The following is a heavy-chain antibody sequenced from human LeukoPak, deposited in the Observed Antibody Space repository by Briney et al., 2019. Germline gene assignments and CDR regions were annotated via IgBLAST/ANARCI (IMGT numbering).Heavy chain of an antibody. D-gene: IGHD6-19*01. CDR2: ISYDGSNK. Sequence: GGSLRLSCAASGFTFSSYAMHWVRQAPGKGLEWVAVISYDGSNKYYADSVKGRFTISRDNSKNTLYLQMNSLRAEDTAVYYCAKITPYSSGLYFDYWGQGTLVTVSS. V-gene: IGHV3-30-3*02. J-gene: IGHJ4*02. CDR3: AKITPYSSGLYFDY. CDR1: GFTFSSYA.